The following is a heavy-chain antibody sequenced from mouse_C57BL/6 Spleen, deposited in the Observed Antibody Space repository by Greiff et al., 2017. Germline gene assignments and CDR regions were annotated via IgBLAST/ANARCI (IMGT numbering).Heavy chain of an antibody. Sequence: QVQLKESGAELARPGASVKLSCKASGYTFTSYGISWVKQRTGQGLEWIGEIYPRSGNTYYNEKFKGKATLTADKSSSTAYMELRSLTSEDSAVYFCALHGGAMDYWGQGTSVTVSS. CDR2: IYPRSGNT. CDR3: ALHGGAMDY. V-gene: IGHV1-81*01. J-gene: IGHJ4*01. CDR1: GYTFTSYG.